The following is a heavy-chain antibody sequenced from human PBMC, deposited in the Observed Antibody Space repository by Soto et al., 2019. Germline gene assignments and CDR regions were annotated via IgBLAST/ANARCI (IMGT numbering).Heavy chain of an antibody. Sequence: QVQLVQSGAEVKKPGSSVKVSCTASGGTFSSYAISWVRQAPGQGLEWMGGISPIFGTANYAQKFQGRVTITADKSTSTAYMVLSSLRSEDTAVYYCARDRQYDFWSGYYRYSYGMDVWGQGTTVTVSS. CDR2: ISPIFGTA. V-gene: IGHV1-69*06. J-gene: IGHJ6*02. CDR1: GGTFSSYA. D-gene: IGHD3-3*01. CDR3: ARDRQYDFWSGYYRYSYGMDV.